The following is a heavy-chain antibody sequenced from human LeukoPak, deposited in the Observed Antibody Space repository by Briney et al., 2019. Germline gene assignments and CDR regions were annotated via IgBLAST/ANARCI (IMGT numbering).Heavy chain of an antibody. CDR1: GYTFTSYD. V-gene: IGHV1-8*01. J-gene: IGHJ5*02. CDR2: MNPNSDNT. Sequence: ASVKVSCKASGYTFTSYDINWVRQATGQGLEWMGWMNPNSDNTGYTQKFQGRVTMTRNTSISTAYMELSSLRSEDTAVYYCARVMLRRKNWFDPWGQGTLVTVSS. CDR3: ARVMLRRKNWFDP. D-gene: IGHD3-16*01.